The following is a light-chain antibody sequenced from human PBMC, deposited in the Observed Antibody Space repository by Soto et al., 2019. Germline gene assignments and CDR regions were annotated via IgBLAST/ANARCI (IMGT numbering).Light chain of an antibody. Sequence: DIQMTQSPSTLSSFAGDRVTITCRASQSISDSLAWYQQKPGKAPKLLIYKASSLESGVPSRFSGTGSGTEFTLTISSLQPDDLATYYCQQYKSYPFTFGPGTKVAIK. CDR3: QQYKSYPFT. J-gene: IGKJ3*01. CDR1: QSISDS. V-gene: IGKV1-5*03. CDR2: KAS.